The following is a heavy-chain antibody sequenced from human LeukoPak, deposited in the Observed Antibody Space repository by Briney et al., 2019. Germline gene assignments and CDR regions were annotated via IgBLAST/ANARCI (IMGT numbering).Heavy chain of an antibody. V-gene: IGHV3-74*03. Sequence: GGTLRLSCAASGFTFSTYWMHWVRHAPVKGLMWVSRIKSDGSRGTYADSVKDRFTISRDNAKNTLYLQMNSLRVEDTAMYFCVRDLGSSGWFDTFDTWGQGTMVTVSS. CDR3: VRDLGSSGWFDTFDT. D-gene: IGHD6-19*01. CDR2: IKSDGSRG. J-gene: IGHJ3*02. CDR1: GFTFSTYW.